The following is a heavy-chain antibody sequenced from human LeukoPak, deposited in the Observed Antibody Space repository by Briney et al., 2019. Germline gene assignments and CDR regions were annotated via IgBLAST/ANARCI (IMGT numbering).Heavy chain of an antibody. Sequence: QPGRSLRLSCAASGFAFTAYGMHWVRQAPGKGLEGLAAIWFDGSNKYYADSVKGRFTISRDNSKNTLYLQMNSLRAEDTAVYYCARDADLRGSYSFYWYFDLWGRGTLVTVSS. CDR1: GFAFTAYG. J-gene: IGHJ2*01. V-gene: IGHV3-33*01. CDR3: ARDADLRGSYSFYWYFDL. CDR2: IWFDGSNK. D-gene: IGHD1-26*01.